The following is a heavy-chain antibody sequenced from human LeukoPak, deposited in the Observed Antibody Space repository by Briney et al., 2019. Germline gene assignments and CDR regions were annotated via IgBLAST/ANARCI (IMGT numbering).Heavy chain of an antibody. CDR2: INHSGST. CDR1: GGSFCGYY. D-gene: IGHD2-8*01. V-gene: IGHV4-34*01. CDR3: ARGSTHCTSGVCYTWKQGHYFYYYYMDV. J-gene: IGHJ6*03. Sequence: PSETLSLTCAVSGGSFCGYYWSWIRQPPGKGLEWIGEINHSGSTNYNPSLKSRVTISVDTSKNQFSLKLSSVTAADTAVYYCARGSTHCTSGVCYTWKQGHYFYYYYMDVWGKGTTVTVSS.